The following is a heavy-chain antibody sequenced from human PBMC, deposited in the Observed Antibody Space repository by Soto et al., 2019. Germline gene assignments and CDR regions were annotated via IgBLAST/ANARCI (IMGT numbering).Heavy chain of an antibody. CDR1: DDSINSDKYY. D-gene: IGHD4-17*01. V-gene: IGHV4-39*01. CDR2: IYYRGNA. J-gene: IGHJ5*02. Sequence: SETLSLTCSVSDDSINSDKYYWGWIRQPPGKGLEWIGSIYYRGNANYNPSLQTRLAISLDTSKSQFSLRLSPVTAADSAVYFCATRSGDYVGWFDPWGQGTRVTVSS. CDR3: ATRSGDYVGWFDP.